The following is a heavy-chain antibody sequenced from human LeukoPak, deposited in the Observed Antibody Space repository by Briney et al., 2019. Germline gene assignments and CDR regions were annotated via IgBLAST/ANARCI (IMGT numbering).Heavy chain of an antibody. CDR1: GGSISSSSYY. Sequence: PSETLSLTCTVSGGSISSSSYYWGWIRQPPGKGLEWIGSIYYSGSTYYNPSLKSRVTISVDPSKNQFSLKLTSVSAPDTAVYYCARYCSGGSGFNQIGRGYDHWGQETLVSVSS. J-gene: IGHJ4*02. D-gene: IGHD2-15*01. V-gene: IGHV4-39*01. CDR3: ARYCSGGSGFNQIGRGYDH. CDR2: IYYSGST.